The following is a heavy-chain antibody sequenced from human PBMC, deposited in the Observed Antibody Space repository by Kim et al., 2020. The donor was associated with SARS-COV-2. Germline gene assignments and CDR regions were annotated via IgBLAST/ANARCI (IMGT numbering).Heavy chain of an antibody. CDR2: IYHSGST. D-gene: IGHD6-25*01. CDR1: GGSISSSSYY. V-gene: IGHV4-39*01. J-gene: IGHJ5*02. Sequence: SETLSLTCTVSGGSISSSSYYLGWIRQPPGKGLEWIGSIYHSGSTYYSSSLKSRLTISVDTSKNQFSLKLSSVTAADTAVYYCARQGLAAGWFDPWGQGT. CDR3: ARQGLAAGWFDP.